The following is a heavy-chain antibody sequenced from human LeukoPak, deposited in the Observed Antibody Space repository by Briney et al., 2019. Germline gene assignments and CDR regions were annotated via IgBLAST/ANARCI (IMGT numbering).Heavy chain of an antibody. D-gene: IGHD2-21*01. CDR2: ISSSSSTI. Sequence: PGGSLRLSCAASGFTFSSYSMNWVRQAPGKGLEGVSYISSSSSTIYYADSVKGRFSISRDNAKNSLHLQMNSLRVEDTAMYYCARMIGGASGDFDNWGQGTLVTVSS. CDR3: ARMIGGASGDFDN. J-gene: IGHJ4*02. CDR1: GFTFSSYS. V-gene: IGHV3-48*01.